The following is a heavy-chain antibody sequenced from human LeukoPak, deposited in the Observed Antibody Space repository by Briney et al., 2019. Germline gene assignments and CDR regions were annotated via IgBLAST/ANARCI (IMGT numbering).Heavy chain of an antibody. J-gene: IGHJ4*02. CDR2: IHTNGST. V-gene: IGHV4-39*02. CDR3: ATQFEN. CDR1: GVSISRGFYD. Sequence: PSETLSLTCAVSGVSISRGFYDWGWVRQPPGKGLEWIGSIHTNGSTDYNPSLKHRVTISVDTYQNHFSLKMSSVTDAYTRVVEWATQFENCGQGTLVTVSS.